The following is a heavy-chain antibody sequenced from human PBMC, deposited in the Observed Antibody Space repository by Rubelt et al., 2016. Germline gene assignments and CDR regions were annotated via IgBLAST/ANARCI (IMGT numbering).Heavy chain of an antibody. Sequence: EVQLVESGGGLVQPGGSLRLSCGVSGFSFSTYWMSWVRQAPGKGLEWVANIKQDGSEKYYVDSVNGRITTSMDNAMNSLYPQMNSLRDEDTAVYYCARDDLWGHYYGLDVWGQGTTVTVSS. J-gene: IGHJ6*02. D-gene: IGHD7-27*01. V-gene: IGHV3-7*03. CDR3: ARDDLWGHYYGLDV. CDR1: GFSFSTYW. CDR2: IKQDGSEK.